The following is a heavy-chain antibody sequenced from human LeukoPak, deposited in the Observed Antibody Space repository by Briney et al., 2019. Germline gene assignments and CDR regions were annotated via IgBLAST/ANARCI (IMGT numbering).Heavy chain of an antibody. V-gene: IGHV2-5*02. CDR3: ARVLTGLMFVDY. CDR1: GFSLSTSGVG. Sequence: SGPTLVNPTQTLTLTCTFSGFSLSTSGVGVGWIRQPPGKALEWLALIYWDDDKRYSPSLKSRLTTTKDTSKNQVVLTMTNMDPVDTATYYCARVLTGLMFVDYWGQGTLVTVSS. D-gene: IGHD3-9*01. J-gene: IGHJ4*02. CDR2: IYWDDDK.